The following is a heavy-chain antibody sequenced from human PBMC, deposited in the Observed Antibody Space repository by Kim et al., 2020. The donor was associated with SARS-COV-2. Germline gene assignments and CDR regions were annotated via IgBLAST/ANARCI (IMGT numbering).Heavy chain of an antibody. CDR3: ARSVSFYYGMDV. J-gene: IGHJ6*02. Sequence: NSYAASVKGRFTSSRDNSKNTLYLQMNSLRAEDTAVYYCARSVSFYYGMDVWGQGTTVTVSS. V-gene: IGHV3-33*01. CDR2: N.